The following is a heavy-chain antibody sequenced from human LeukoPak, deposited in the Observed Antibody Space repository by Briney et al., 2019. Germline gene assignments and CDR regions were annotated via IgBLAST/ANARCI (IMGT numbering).Heavy chain of an antibody. Sequence: SQTLSLTCAISGDSVSSNSAAWNWIRQSPSRGLEWLGRTYYRSKWYNDYAVSVKSRITINPDTSKNQFSLQLNSVTPEDTAVYYCARGGGSYRTRGYYGMDVWGQGTTVTVSS. J-gene: IGHJ6*02. CDR3: ARGGGSYRTRGYYGMDV. D-gene: IGHD1-26*01. CDR1: GDSVSSNSAA. V-gene: IGHV6-1*01. CDR2: TYYRSKWYN.